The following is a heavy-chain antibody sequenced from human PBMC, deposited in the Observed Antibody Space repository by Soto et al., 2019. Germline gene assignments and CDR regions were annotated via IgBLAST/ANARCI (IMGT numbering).Heavy chain of an antibody. V-gene: IGHV1-18*01. CDR3: ARGRYGDY. CDR1: GYTFTSYG. CDR2: ISAHNGNT. Sequence: QVHLLQSGAEVKKPGASVKVSCKASGYTFTSYGITWVRQATGQGLEWMGWISAHNGNTDYAQKLQGRVIVTRDTSTSTAYMELRSLISDDTAVYYCARGRYGDYWGQGALVTVSS. D-gene: IGHD1-1*01. J-gene: IGHJ4*02.